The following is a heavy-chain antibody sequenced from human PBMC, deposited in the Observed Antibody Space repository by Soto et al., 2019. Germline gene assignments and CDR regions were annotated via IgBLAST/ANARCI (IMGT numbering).Heavy chain of an antibody. CDR3: VRRNTPLDAFDI. Sequence: EVQLVESGGGLVQPGGSLRLSCRASGFSFSSYDMLSVRQVTGKGLEWVSMIGTAGDTYYPGSVKGRFTISREDAKSSFSRLMNTLRAGDTAVYYCVRRNTPLDAFDIWGQGTMVTVSS. CDR2: IGTAGDT. V-gene: IGHV3-13*01. J-gene: IGHJ3*02. D-gene: IGHD3-3*02. CDR1: GFSFSSYD.